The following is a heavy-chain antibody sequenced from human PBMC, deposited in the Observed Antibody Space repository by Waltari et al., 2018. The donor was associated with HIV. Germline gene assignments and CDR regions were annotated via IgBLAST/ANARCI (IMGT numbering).Heavy chain of an antibody. Sequence: QVHLQQWGAGLLKPSETLSLTCAIYGGSFSGSYWSWIRQAPEKGREWIGEISHSGSTNYNPSLKSRVTMSLDTSKNQFSLKLSSVTAAETAVYYCARKDDYYDDNRYTLLFDSWGQGTLVTVSS. V-gene: IGHV4-34*01. D-gene: IGHD3-16*01. J-gene: IGHJ4*02. CDR3: ARKDDYYDDNRYTLLFDS. CDR2: ISHSGST. CDR1: GGSFSGSY.